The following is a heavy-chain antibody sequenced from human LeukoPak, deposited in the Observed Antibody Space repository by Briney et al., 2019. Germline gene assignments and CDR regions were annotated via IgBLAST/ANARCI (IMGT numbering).Heavy chain of an antibody. V-gene: IGHV1-69*06. Sequence: SVKVSCKASGYTFTSYDVNWVRQAPGQGLEWMGGIIPIFGKANYAQKFQGRVTITADKSTSTAYMELSSLRSEDTAVYYCARAGGYSYGYSAFDIWSQGTMVTVSS. CDR2: IIPIFGKA. J-gene: IGHJ3*02. D-gene: IGHD5-18*01. CDR1: GYTFTSYD. CDR3: ARAGGYSYGYSAFDI.